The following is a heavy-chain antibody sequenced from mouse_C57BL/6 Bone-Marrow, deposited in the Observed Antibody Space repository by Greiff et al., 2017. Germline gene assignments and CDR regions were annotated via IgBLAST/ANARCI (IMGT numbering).Heavy chain of an antibody. CDR2: INSDGGST. CDR3: ARPPTIVTTRAY. Sequence: EVQVVESGGGLVQPGESLKLSCESNEYEFPSHDMSWFRNTPDKRLELVAAINSDGGSTSYPDTMERRFIISRDKTKKTLYLQMSSLRSEDTALYYCARPPTIVTTRAYWGQGTLVTVSA. CDR1: EYEFPSHD. J-gene: IGHJ3*01. V-gene: IGHV5-2*01. D-gene: IGHD2-5*01.